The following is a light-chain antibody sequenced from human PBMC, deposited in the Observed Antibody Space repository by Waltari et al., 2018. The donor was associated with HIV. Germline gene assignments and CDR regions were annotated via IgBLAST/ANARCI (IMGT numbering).Light chain of an antibody. CDR3: ATWDDSLIWV. CDR2: RNN. V-gene: IGLV1-47*01. J-gene: IGLJ3*02. CDR1: NSNTGTTS. Sequence: QPVLTQPPSASGTPGHGVTISCSGSNSNTGTTSGSWYQHPPGMAPKLLIYRNNRRPSGIPDRFSGSRSGTSASLAISGLRSEDEADYYCATWDDSLIWVFGGGTKLTVL.